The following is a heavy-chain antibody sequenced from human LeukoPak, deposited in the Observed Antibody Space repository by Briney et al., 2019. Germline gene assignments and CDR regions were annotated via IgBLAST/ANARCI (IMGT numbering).Heavy chain of an antibody. Sequence: GGSLRLSCAASGFTFSSYGMHWVRQAPGKGLEWVALIWYDGTNKYYADSVKGRFTISRDSSKNTLYLQMNNLRAEDAAVYYCARGPYYYDISGSPRGDYWGQGTLVTVSS. D-gene: IGHD3-22*01. CDR1: GFTFSSYG. CDR3: ARGPYYYDISGSPRGDY. CDR2: IWYDGTNK. V-gene: IGHV3-33*01. J-gene: IGHJ4*02.